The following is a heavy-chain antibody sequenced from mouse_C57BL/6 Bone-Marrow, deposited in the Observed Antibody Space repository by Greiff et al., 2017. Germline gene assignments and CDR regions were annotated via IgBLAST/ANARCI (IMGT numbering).Heavy chain of an antibody. Sequence: EVKLVESGGDLVKPGGSLKLSCAASGFTFSSYGMSWVRQTPDKRLEWVATISSGGSYTYYPDSVKGQFTISRDNAKNTRYLQMSSLKAEDTAMYDYAVSTSTTVVAFDYWGQGTTLTVSS. D-gene: IGHD1-1*01. CDR3: AVSTSTTVVAFDY. V-gene: IGHV5-6*01. CDR1: GFTFSSYG. CDR2: ISSGGSYT. J-gene: IGHJ2*01.